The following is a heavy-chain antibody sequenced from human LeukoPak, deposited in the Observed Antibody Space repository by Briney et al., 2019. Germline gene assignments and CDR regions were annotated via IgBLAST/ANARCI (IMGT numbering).Heavy chain of an antibody. D-gene: IGHD2-15*01. J-gene: IGHJ3*02. V-gene: IGHV1-24*01. CDR2: FDPEDGET. Sequence: ASVKVSCKVSGYTLTELSMHWVRQAPGKGLEWMGGFDPEDGETTYAQKFQGRVTMTEDTSTDTAYMELSSLRSEDTAVYYCATGLGYCSGGSCYEGEDDAFDIWGQGTMVTVSS. CDR1: GYTLTELS. CDR3: ATGLGYCSGGSCYEGEDDAFDI.